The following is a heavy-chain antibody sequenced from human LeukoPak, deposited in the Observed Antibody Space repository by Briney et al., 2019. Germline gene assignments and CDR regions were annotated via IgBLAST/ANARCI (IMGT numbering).Heavy chain of an antibody. D-gene: IGHD5-18*01. CDR1: GDSISSHY. CDR3: ARGRAGIPLRYNWFDT. Sequence: SETLSLTCTVSGDSISSHYCSWIRQPPGKGLEWIGYIYPTGSTNYNPSLKTRVTISVDKSKNQFSLKLNSVAAADTAVYYCARGRAGIPLRYNWFDTWGQGTLVIVSS. J-gene: IGHJ5*01. CDR2: IYPTGST. V-gene: IGHV4-4*09.